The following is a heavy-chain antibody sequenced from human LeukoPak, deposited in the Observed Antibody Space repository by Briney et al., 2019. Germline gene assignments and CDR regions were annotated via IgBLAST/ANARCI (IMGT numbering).Heavy chain of an antibody. CDR3: ARDQTGGGGDTGEY. V-gene: IGHV3-66*01. J-gene: IGHJ4*02. CDR2: IYSDGST. Sequence: PGGSLRLSCAASGFTFDDYAMHWVRQAPGKGLEWVSVIYSDGSTSYVDSVKGRFTISRDNSKNALYLQMNSLRVEDTAVYYCARDQTGGGGDTGEYWGQGTLVTVSS. D-gene: IGHD1-1*01. CDR1: GFTFDDYA.